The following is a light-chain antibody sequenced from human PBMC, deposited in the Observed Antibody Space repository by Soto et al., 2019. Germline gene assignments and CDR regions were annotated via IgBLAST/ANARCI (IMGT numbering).Light chain of an antibody. V-gene: IGLV2-14*01. J-gene: IGLJ1*01. CDR3: SSYTSSSTYV. CDR2: EVS. CDR1: SSDVGGYNY. Sequence: QSVLTQPASVSGSPGQSITISCTGTSSDVGGYNYVSWYQQHPGKAPKLMIYEVSNRPSGVSNRFSGSKSGNTASLTISGLQAYDEADYYCSSYTSSSTYVFGTGTKLTVL.